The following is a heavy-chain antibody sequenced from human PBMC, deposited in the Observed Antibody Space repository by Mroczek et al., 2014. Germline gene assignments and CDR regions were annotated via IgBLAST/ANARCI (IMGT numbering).Heavy chain of an antibody. CDR3: AREIVRYDYVWGSYRTVLGFDY. V-gene: IGHV4-59*01. J-gene: IGHJ4*02. Sequence: QVQLVESGPGLVKPSETLSLTCTVSGGSISSYYWSWIRQPPGKGLEWIGYIYYSGSTNYNPSLKSRVTISVDTSKNQFSLKLSSVTAADTAVYYCAREIVRYDYVWGSYRTVLGFDYWGQGTLVTVSS. D-gene: IGHD3-16*02. CDR2: IYYSGST. CDR1: GGSISSYY.